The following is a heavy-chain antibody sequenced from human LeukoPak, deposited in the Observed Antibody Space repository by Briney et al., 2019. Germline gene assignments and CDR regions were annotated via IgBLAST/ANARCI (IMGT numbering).Heavy chain of an antibody. CDR2: IWYDGSNK. CDR3: ASSSSWLFLNAEVNGMDV. V-gene: IGHV3-33*01. D-gene: IGHD6-13*01. Sequence: GGSLRLSCAASGFTLSSYGMHWVRQAPGKGLEWVAVIWYDGSNKYYADSVKGRFTISRDNSKNTLYLQMNRLRAEDTAVYYCASSSSWLFLNAEVNGMDVWGKGTTVTVSS. CDR1: GFTLSSYG. J-gene: IGHJ6*04.